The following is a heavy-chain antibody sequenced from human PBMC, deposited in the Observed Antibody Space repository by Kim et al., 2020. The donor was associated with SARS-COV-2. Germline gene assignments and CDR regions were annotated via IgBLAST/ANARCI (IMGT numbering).Heavy chain of an antibody. CDR2: AYYIGNT. J-gene: IGHJ2*01. V-gene: IGHV4-39*01. CDR1: GGSLSSSSYY. D-gene: IGHD6-13*01. Sequence: SETLSLTCTVSGGSLSSSSYYWGWIRQPPGKGLEWIGTAYYIGNTYYNPSLKSRVTISVDTSKNQFSLKLGSVTAADTAVYYCARHQRYSNCWYV. CDR3: ARHQRYSNCWYV.